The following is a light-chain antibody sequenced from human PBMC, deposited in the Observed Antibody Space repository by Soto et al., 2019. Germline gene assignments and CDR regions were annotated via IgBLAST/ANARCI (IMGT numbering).Light chain of an antibody. V-gene: IGKV1-5*03. CDR3: QQYNTYS. CDR1: QSLNSW. Sequence: DIQMTQSPSTLSASVGDRVSITCRASQSLNSWLAWYQQKPGKAPKLLIYKTSTLESGVPSRLSGSGSGTEFTLTISNLQPDDFATYYCQQYNTYSFGQGTKVDIK. CDR2: KTS. J-gene: IGKJ2*01.